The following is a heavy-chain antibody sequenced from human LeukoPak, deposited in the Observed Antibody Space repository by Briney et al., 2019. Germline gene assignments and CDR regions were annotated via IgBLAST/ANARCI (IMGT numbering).Heavy chain of an antibody. CDR1: GFTFSSYS. CDR3: ARVGVLRYFDWLPRYYYYGMDV. CDR2: ISSSSSYI. Sequence: PGGSLRLSCAASGFTFSSYSMNWVRQAPGKGLEWVSSISSSSSYIYYADSVKGRFTISRDNAKNSLYLQMNSLRAEDTAVYYCARVGVLRYFDWLPRYYYYGMDVWGQGTTVTVSS. J-gene: IGHJ6*02. V-gene: IGHV3-21*01. D-gene: IGHD3-9*01.